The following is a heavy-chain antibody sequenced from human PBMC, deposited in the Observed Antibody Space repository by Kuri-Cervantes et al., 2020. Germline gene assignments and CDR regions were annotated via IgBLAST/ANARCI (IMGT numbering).Heavy chain of an antibody. V-gene: IGHV1-18*01. CDR3: ARDLEAAPGINLTDY. D-gene: IGHD6-13*01. Sequence: ASVKVFCKASGYTFTSYGISWVRQAPGQGLEWMGWISAYNGDTNYAQKLQGRVTMTTDTSTSTAYMELRSLRSDDAAVYYCARDLEAAPGINLTDYWGQGTLVTVSS. J-gene: IGHJ4*02. CDR1: GYTFTSYG. CDR2: ISAYNGDT.